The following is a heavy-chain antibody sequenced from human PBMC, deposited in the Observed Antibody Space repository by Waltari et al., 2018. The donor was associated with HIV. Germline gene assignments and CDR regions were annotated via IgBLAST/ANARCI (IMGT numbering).Heavy chain of an antibody. J-gene: IGHJ5*02. Sequence: EMQLLESGGGLVQPGGSLRLPCAASGSTFSSYAMPWVRQAPGKGLEWVSGISDSTGRTYYGDSVKGRFTISRDNSKNTLYLQMSSLRVEDTAIYYCAKDEAGAGSPEVWFDPWGQGTLVTVSS. CDR1: GSTFSSYA. CDR2: ISDSTGRT. D-gene: IGHD6-13*01. CDR3: AKDEAGAGSPEVWFDP. V-gene: IGHV3-23*01.